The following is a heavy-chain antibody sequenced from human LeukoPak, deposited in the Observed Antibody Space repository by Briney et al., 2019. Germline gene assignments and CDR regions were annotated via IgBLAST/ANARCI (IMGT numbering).Heavy chain of an antibody. Sequence: SESLSLTCTVSGGSISSYYWSWIPQPPGKGREWIGYIYYGGRTNYNPSLRSGVTISVDTSKNQFSLKLSSVPAADTAVNYCAREVVATIGHIPFDVWGQGTMVTLSS. V-gene: IGHV4-59*01. J-gene: IGHJ3*01. D-gene: IGHD2-15*01. CDR1: GGSISSYY. CDR2: IYYGGRT. CDR3: AREVVATIGHIPFDV.